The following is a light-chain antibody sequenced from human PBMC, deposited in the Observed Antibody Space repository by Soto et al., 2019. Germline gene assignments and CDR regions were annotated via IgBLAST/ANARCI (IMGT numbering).Light chain of an antibody. CDR1: SXDVGGYDH. CDR3: SSDAGNYNYV. Sequence: QSVLAQPPSASGSPGQSVTIPCTGTSXDVGGYDHVSWYQQHPGKAPKLIIYEVTKRPAGVPDRFSGSKSGNTASLTVSGLQAEDEADYYCSSDAGNYNYVFGTGTKVTV. V-gene: IGLV2-8*01. J-gene: IGLJ1*01. CDR2: EVT.